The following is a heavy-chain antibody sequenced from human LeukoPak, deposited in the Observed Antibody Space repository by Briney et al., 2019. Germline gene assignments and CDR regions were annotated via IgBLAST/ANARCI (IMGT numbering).Heavy chain of an antibody. V-gene: IGHV1-69*13. CDR2: IIPIFGTA. Sequence: SVTVSCKASGGTFSSYAISWVRQAPGQGLEWMGGIIPIFGTANYAQKFQGRVTITADESTSTAYMELSSLRSEDTAVYYCARGGLRHPLSLFDYWGQGTLVTVSS. CDR1: GGTFSSYA. D-gene: IGHD3-16*01. J-gene: IGHJ4*02. CDR3: ARGGLRHPLSLFDY.